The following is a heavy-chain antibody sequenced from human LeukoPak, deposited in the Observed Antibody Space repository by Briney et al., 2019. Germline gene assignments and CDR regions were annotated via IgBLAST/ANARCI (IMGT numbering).Heavy chain of an antibody. CDR1: GFTFSSYG. CDR3: ARVGFISGRYYFDY. D-gene: IGHD6-19*01. J-gene: IGHJ4*02. Sequence: GRSLRLSCAASGFTFSSYGMHWVRQAPGKGLEWVAVIWYDGSNKYYADSVKGRFTISRDNSKNTLYLQMNSLRAEDTAVYYCARVGFISGRYYFDYWGQGTLVTVSS. CDR2: IWYDGSNK. V-gene: IGHV3-33*01.